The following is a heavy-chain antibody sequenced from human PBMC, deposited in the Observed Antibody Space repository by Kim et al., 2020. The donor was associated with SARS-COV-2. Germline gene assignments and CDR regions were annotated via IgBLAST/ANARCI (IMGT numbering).Heavy chain of an antibody. CDR2: ST. V-gene: IGHV3-74*01. Sequence: STSYADSGKGRFTISRDNAKNTLYLQMNSLRAEDTAVYYCTRHEANGMDVWGQGTTVIVSS. J-gene: IGHJ6*02. CDR3: TRHEANGMDV.